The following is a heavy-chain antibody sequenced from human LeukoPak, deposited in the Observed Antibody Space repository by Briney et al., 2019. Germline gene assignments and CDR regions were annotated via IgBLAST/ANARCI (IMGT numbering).Heavy chain of an antibody. V-gene: IGHV3-21*01. CDR2: ISSSSSYI. CDR3: ARDPDRYSSGWYFDP. D-gene: IGHD6-19*01. J-gene: IGHJ5*02. CDR1: GFTFSTYT. Sequence: GGSLRLSCAASGFTFSTYTMNWVRQAPGKGLQWVSPISSSSSYIYYADSVKGRFTISRDNAKNSLYLQMNSLRAEDTAVYYCARDPDRYSSGWYFDPWGQGTLVTVSS.